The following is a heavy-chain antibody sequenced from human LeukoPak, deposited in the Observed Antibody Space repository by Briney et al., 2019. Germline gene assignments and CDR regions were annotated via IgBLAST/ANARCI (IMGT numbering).Heavy chain of an antibody. CDR3: AKDRQGFGFGEQLDYYYMDV. V-gene: IGHV3-23*01. CDR1: GFTFTGYA. J-gene: IGHJ6*03. D-gene: IGHD3-10*01. Sequence: GGSLRLSCAASGFTFTGYAMSWVRQVPGKGLEWVSVISGSGGSTYYADSVKGRFTISKDDSKNTLYLQMNSLRAEDTAVYYCAKDRQGFGFGEQLDYYYMDVWGKGTTVTVSS. CDR2: ISGSGGST.